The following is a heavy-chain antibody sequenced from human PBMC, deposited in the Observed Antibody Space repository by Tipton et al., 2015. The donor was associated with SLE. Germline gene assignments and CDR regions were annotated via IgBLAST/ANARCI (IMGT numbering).Heavy chain of an antibody. V-gene: IGHV4-31*03. D-gene: IGHD3-16*02. Sequence: TLSLTCTVSGGSISSGGYYWSWIRQHPGKGLEWIGYIYYSGSTYYNPSLKSRVTISVDTSKNQFSLKVSSVTAADTAVYYCARSRPAQKIVNYWGRGTLVSVS. CDR3: ARSRPAQKIVNY. CDR2: IYYSGST. CDR1: GGSISSGGYY. J-gene: IGHJ4*02.